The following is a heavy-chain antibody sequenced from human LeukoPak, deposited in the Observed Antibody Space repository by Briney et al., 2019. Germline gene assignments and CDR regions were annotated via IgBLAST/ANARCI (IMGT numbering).Heavy chain of an antibody. D-gene: IGHD6-6*01. J-gene: IGHJ6*03. CDR3: VKGLYSSSSRGVYMDV. Sequence: GGSLRLSCAASGFTFSSYAMSWVRQAPGKGLEWVSYISASGYSTYYADSVRGRFTISRDNSKNTLYLQMNSLRADDTAVYYCVKGLYSSSSRGVYMDVWGKGTTVTVSS. CDR2: ISASGYST. V-gene: IGHV3-23*01. CDR1: GFTFSSYA.